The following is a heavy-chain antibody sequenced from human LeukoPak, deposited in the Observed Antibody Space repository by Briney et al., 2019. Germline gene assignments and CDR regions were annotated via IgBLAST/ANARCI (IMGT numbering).Heavy chain of an antibody. CDR1: GFTFSTYT. Sequence: GGSLRLSCAASGFTFSTYTMNWVRQAPGKGLEWVSGISGSDGSTDYADSVKGRFTISRENSKNTLYLQMNSLRAEDTAVYYCAKDSAKKYDDYWGQGTLVTVSS. CDR3: AKDSAKKYDDY. D-gene: IGHD2/OR15-2a*01. J-gene: IGHJ4*02. CDR2: ISGSDGST. V-gene: IGHV3-23*01.